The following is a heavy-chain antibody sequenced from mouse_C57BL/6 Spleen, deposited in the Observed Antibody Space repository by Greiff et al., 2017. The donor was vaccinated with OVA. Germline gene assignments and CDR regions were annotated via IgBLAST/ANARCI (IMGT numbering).Heavy chain of an antibody. CDR3: ARLGAYYSNSAWFAD. D-gene: IGHD2-5*01. J-gene: IGHJ3*01. V-gene: IGHV1-61*01. Sequence: QVQLQQPGAELVRPGSSVKLSCKASGYTFTSYWMDWVKQRPGQGLEWIGNLSPSDSETHYNQKFKDKATLTVDQSSSTAYMQLSSLTSEDSAVYYCARLGAYYSNSAWFADWGQGTLVTVSA. CDR1: GYTFTSYW. CDR2: LSPSDSET.